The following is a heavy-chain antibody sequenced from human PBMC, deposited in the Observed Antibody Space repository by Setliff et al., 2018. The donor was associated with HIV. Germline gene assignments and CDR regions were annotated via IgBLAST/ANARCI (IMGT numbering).Heavy chain of an antibody. Sequence: ASETLFLTCTVSGGSISSYYWSWIRQPPGKGLEWIGYIYYSGSTNYNPSLKSRVTISVDTSKNQFSLELSSVTAADTAVYYCARDLLGYCSSTSCHSHYMDVWGKGTTVTVSS. CDR3: ARDLLGYCSSTSCHSHYMDV. CDR1: GGSISSYY. D-gene: IGHD2-2*01. CDR2: IYYSGST. J-gene: IGHJ6*03. V-gene: IGHV4-59*01.